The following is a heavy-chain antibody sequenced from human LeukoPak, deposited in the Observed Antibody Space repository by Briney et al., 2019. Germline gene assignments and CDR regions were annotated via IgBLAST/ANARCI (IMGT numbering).Heavy chain of an antibody. CDR3: ARVGRDGYKYAFDI. V-gene: IGHV4-59*01. CDR1: GGSISSYY. Sequence: SETLSLTCTVSGGSISSYYWSWIRQPPGKGLEWIGYIYYSGSTNYNPSLKSRVTISVDTSKNQFSLKLSSVTAADTAVYYCARVGRDGYKYAFDIWGQGTMVTVSS. CDR2: IYYSGST. D-gene: IGHD5-24*01. J-gene: IGHJ3*02.